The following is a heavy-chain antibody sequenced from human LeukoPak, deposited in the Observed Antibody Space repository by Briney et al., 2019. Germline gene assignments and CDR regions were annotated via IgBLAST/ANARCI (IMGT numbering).Heavy chain of an antibody. CDR1: GYTFTGYY. CDR3: ARDRYSSSWLGGFDY. V-gene: IGHV1-2*02. Sequence: ASVKVSCKASGYTFTGYYMHWVRQAPGQGLEWMGWINPNSGGTNYAQKFQGRVTMTRDTSISTAYMELSRLRSDDTAVYYCARDRYSSSWLGGFDYWGQGTLVTVSS. J-gene: IGHJ4*02. CDR2: INPNSGGT. D-gene: IGHD6-13*01.